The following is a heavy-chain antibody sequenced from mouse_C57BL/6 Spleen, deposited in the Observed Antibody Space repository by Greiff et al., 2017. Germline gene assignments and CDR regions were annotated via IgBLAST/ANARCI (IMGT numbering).Heavy chain of an antibody. V-gene: IGHV5-4*03. CDR3: ARGGLGREEYYFDY. Sequence: EVKLMESGGGLVKPGGSLKLSCAASGFTFSSYAMSWVRQTPEKRLEWVATISDGGSYTYYPDNVKGRFTISRDNAKNNLYLQMSHLKSEDTAMYYCARGGLGREEYYFDYWGQGTTLTVSS. CDR1: GFTFSSYA. CDR2: ISDGGSYT. J-gene: IGHJ2*01. D-gene: IGHD4-1*01.